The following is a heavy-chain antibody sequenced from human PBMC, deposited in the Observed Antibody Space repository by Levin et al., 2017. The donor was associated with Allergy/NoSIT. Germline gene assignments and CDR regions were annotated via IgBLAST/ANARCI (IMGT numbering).Heavy chain of an antibody. Sequence: PGGSLRLSCAASGFTFSSYGMHWVRQAPGKGLEWVAVISYDGSNKYYADSVKGRFTISRDNSKNTLYLQMNSLRAEDTAVYYCAKDQEQLGFDYWGQGTLVTVSS. D-gene: IGHD6-13*01. CDR3: AKDQEQLGFDY. V-gene: IGHV3-30*18. CDR1: GFTFSSYG. CDR2: ISYDGSNK. J-gene: IGHJ4*02.